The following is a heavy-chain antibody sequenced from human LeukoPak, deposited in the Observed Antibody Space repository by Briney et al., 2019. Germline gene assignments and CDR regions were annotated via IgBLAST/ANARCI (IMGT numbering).Heavy chain of an antibody. Sequence: GGSLRLSCAASGFTFSSYAMSWVRQAPGKGLEWVSAISGSGGSTYYADSVKGRFTISRDNSKNTLYLQMNSLRAEDTAVYYCAKGPREYYDSSGYPDYWGQGTLVTVSS. CDR1: GFTFSSYA. D-gene: IGHD3-22*01. V-gene: IGHV3-23*01. J-gene: IGHJ4*02. CDR3: AKGPREYYDSSGYPDY. CDR2: ISGSGGST.